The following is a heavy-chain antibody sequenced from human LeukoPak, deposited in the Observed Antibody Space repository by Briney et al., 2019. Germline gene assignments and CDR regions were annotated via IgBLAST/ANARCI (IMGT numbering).Heavy chain of an antibody. D-gene: IGHD2-2*01. CDR1: GFTFSDYY. Sequence: GGSLRLSCAASGFTFSDYYITWIRQAPGKGLEWVSYIGSSGSPIYYADSVKGRFTISRDNAKNSLYLQMNSLRAEDTAVYYCARSPTAINGYFDPWGQGTLVTVSS. CDR3: ARSPTAINGYFDP. V-gene: IGHV3-11*01. CDR2: IGSSGSPI. J-gene: IGHJ5*02.